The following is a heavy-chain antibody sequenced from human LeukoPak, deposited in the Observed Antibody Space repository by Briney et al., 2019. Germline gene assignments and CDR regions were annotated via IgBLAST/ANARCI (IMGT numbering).Heavy chain of an antibody. V-gene: IGHV6-1*01. D-gene: IGHD6-25*01. CDR2: TYYRSKWFN. Sequence: SQTLSLTCAISGDSGSSNSAGWSWIRQSPSRGLEWLGRTYYRSKWFNDYAVSVKSRITINPDTSKNQFSLQLNSVTPEDTALYYCARGGGKLDYWGQGILVTVSS. CDR3: ARGGGKLDY. J-gene: IGHJ4*02. CDR1: GDSGSSNSAG.